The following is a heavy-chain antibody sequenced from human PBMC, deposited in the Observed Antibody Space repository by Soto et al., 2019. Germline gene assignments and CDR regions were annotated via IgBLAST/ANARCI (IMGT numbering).Heavy chain of an antibody. V-gene: IGHV1-69*06. CDR3: ASTRYDSSSDYCWYLGL. D-gene: IGHD3-22*01. CDR2: IIPIFGTA. Sequence: QVELVQSGAEVKKPGSSVKVSCQASEDTFRNYAISWVRQAPGLGLEWMGGIIPIFGTANYAQKFQGRVTITADTSAYTVYLELSSLRSEDTAVYYCASTRYDSSSDYCWYLGLWGRGTLVTVSS. CDR1: EDTFRNYA. J-gene: IGHJ2*01.